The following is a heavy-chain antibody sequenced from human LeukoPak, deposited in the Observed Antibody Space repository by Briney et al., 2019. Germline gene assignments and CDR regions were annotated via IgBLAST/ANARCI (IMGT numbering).Heavy chain of an antibody. CDR3: ARAVGNYAYTDAFDI. Sequence: GGSLRLSCAASGFTFNSYSMNWVRQAPGKGLEWVSSISSSSSYIYYADSVKGRFTISRNNAKNSLYLQMNSLRAEDTAVYYCARAVGNYAYTDAFDIWGQGTMVTVSS. J-gene: IGHJ3*02. CDR2: ISSSSSYI. V-gene: IGHV3-21*01. D-gene: IGHD1-7*01. CDR1: GFTFNSYS.